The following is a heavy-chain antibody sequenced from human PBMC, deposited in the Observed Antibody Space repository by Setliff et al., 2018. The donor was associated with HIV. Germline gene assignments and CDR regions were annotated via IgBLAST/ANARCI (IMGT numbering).Heavy chain of an antibody. J-gene: IGHJ3*02. CDR3: ATKVYCTNGVCLDAFDI. V-gene: IGHV1-2*02. CDR2: IIPNSAGT. D-gene: IGHD2-8*01. CDR1: GYTFTGYF. Sequence: ASVKVSCKASGYTFTGYFIHWVRQAPGQGLEWMGWIIPNSAGTNYAQKFQGRVTMTRDTSISTAYMELSRLRSDDTAVYYCATKVYCTNGVCLDAFDIWGQGTMVTVSS.